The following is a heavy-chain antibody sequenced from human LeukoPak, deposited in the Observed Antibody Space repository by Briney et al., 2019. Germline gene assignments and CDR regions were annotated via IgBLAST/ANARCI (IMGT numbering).Heavy chain of an antibody. CDR1: GFIVTSYY. CDR3: ARVGGYGYGMDV. CDR2: IYSSGNT. D-gene: IGHD4-17*01. V-gene: IGHV3-53*01. Sequence: SGGSLRLSCAASGFIVTSYYMNWVRQAPGKGLEWVSVIYSSGNTYYADSVKGRFTISRDSSENTLYLRMNRLRAEDTAVYYCARVGGYGYGMDVWGQGTTVTVSS. J-gene: IGHJ6*02.